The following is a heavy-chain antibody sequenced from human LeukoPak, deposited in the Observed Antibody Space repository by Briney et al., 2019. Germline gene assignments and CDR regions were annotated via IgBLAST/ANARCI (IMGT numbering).Heavy chain of an antibody. CDR2: ISSSSSTI. CDR1: GFTFSSYS. V-gene: IGHV3-48*04. J-gene: IGHJ4*02. CDR3: ARVPYCSSTSCPGPWDY. Sequence: GGSLRLSCAASGFTFSSYSMNWVRQAPGKGLEWVSYISSSSSTIYYADSVKGRFTISRDNAKNSLCLQMNSLRAEDTAVYYCARVPYCSSTSCPGPWDYWGQGTLVTVSS. D-gene: IGHD2-2*01.